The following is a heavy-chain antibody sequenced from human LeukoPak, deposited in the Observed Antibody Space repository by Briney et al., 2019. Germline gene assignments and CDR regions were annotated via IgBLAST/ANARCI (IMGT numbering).Heavy chain of an antibody. CDR2: IIPIFGTA. D-gene: IGHD4-17*01. V-gene: IGHV1-69*13. CDR1: GGTFISYA. CDR3: AGRTTVTHYYYYYMDV. J-gene: IGHJ6*03. Sequence: ASVKVSCKASGGTFISYAISWVGQAPGQGREWMGGIIPIFGTANYAQKFQGRVTITADESTSTAYMELSSLRSEDTAVYYCAGRTTVTHYYYYYMDVWGKGTTVTVSS.